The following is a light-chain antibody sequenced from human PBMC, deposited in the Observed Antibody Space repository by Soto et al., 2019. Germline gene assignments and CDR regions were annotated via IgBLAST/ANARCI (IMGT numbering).Light chain of an antibody. Sequence: EIVMTQSPATLSVSPGERATLSCRASQSVSNKLAWYQQKPGQAPRVLIHGASTRATGIPATFSGSGSETDFTLTISNVQSEDFAVYYCQQYNNWPLTFSGGTKVEIK. CDR3: QQYNNWPLT. CDR1: QSVSNK. CDR2: GAS. V-gene: IGKV3-15*01. J-gene: IGKJ4*01.